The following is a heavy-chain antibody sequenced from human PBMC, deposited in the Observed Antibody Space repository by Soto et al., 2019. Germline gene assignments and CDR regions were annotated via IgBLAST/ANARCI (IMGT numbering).Heavy chain of an antibody. Sequence: QITLKESGPTLVKPTQTLTLTCTFSGFSLSTSEVGVGWIRQPPGKALEWLALIYWDDDKRYSPSLKSRLTIITDSSKTQVVLTLTNIDPVDTATYYCARDSSSWYGGCDYWGQGTLVTVSS. D-gene: IGHD6-13*01. CDR1: GFSLSTSEVG. V-gene: IGHV2-5*02. CDR3: ARDSSSWYGGCDY. J-gene: IGHJ4*02. CDR2: IYWDDDK.